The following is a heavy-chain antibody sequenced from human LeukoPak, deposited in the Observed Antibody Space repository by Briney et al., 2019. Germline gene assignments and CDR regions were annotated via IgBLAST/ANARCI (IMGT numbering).Heavy chain of an antibody. D-gene: IGHD2-2*01. V-gene: IGHV3-33*05. CDR2: IQSNGRNK. CDR1: GFIFSGDD. CDR3: ARESEGGTGTSCPDY. J-gene: IGHJ4*02. Sequence: GGSLRLSCAASGFIFSGDDMHWVRQAPVKGLEWVAGIQSNGRNKYYVDSVKGRFAISRDNSKSTLYLQVNSLRVEDAVLYYCARESEGGTGTSCPDYWGQGTLVTVSS.